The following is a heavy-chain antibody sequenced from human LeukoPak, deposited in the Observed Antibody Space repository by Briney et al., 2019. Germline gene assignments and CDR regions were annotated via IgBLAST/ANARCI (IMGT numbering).Heavy chain of an antibody. CDR1: GGSISSSSYY. D-gene: IGHD3-9*01. CDR3: ARTYYDILTGYYNH. Sequence: SETLSLTCTVSGGSISSSSYYWGWIRQPPGKGLEWIGSIYYSGSTYYNPSLKSRVTISVDTSKNQFSLNLSSVTAADTAVYYCARTYYDILTGYYNHWGQGTLVTVSS. J-gene: IGHJ5*02. V-gene: IGHV4-39*01. CDR2: IYYSGST.